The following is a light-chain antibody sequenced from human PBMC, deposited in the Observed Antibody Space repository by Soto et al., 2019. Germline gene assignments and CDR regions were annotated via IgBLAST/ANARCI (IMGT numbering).Light chain of an antibody. J-gene: IGLJ1*01. Sequence: QSALTQPASVSGSPGQSITISCTGTSSDVGGYNYVSWYQQHPGKAPKLMIYEVSNRPSGVSNRFSGSKSGNTASLTISGHQAEDEADYYCSSYTSSSFYVFGTGTKLTVL. CDR3: SSYTSSSFYV. CDR2: EVS. V-gene: IGLV2-14*01. CDR1: SSDVGGYNY.